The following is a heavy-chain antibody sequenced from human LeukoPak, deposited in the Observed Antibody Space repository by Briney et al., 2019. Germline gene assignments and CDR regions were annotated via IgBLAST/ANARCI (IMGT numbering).Heavy chain of an antibody. CDR1: GSSFTSYW. CDR2: IYAGDSDT. V-gene: IGHV5-51*01. J-gene: IGHJ6*03. Sequence: GGSLKISCKGSGSSFTSYWIGWVRQVTGQGLEWMGIIYAGDSDTRYSPSFQGQVTISADKSISTAYLQWSSLKASDTAMYYCARLDGPHPFYYYYYMDVWGKGTTVTVSS. D-gene: IGHD3/OR15-3a*01. CDR3: ARLDGPHPFYYYYYMDV.